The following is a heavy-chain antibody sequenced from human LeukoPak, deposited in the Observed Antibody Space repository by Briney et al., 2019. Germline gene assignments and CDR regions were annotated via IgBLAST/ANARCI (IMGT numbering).Heavy chain of an antibody. V-gene: IGHV1-18*01. CDR2: ISAYNGNR. D-gene: IGHD6-19*01. CDR1: GYSFSSDG. J-gene: IGHJ4*02. Sequence: ASVKVSCKASGYSFSSDGISWVRQAPGQGLEWMGWISAYNGNRNYAQKFQDRVTMTTDTMTTDTPTSTDTSTSTAYVELRGLRPDDTAVYYCARGLMREYKSGWYMHHFDNWGQGTLVTVSS. CDR3: ARGLMREYKSGWYMHHFDN.